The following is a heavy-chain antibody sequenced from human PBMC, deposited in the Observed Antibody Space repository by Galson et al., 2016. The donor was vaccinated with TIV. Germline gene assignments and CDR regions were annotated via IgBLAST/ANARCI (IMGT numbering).Heavy chain of an antibody. Sequence: PALAKPTQTLTLTCTFSGFSLNTHGMAVGWIRQAPGKALEWLALIYWDDDKRYSAPLKSRLSISKDTSRNQVVLTMTNMAPVDTATYYCALRRSSDIYRLAIWFDPWGQGTLVTVSS. CDR3: ALRRSSDIYRLAIWFDP. J-gene: IGHJ5*02. D-gene: IGHD2-21*02. CDR1: GFSLNTHGMA. V-gene: IGHV2-5*02. CDR2: IYWDDDK.